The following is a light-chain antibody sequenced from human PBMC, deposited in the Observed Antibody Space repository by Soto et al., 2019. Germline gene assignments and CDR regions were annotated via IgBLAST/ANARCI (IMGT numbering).Light chain of an antibody. V-gene: IGLV3-21*04. J-gene: IGLJ3*02. Sequence: SSELTQPPSVSVAPGKTARISCGGNNIGSKSVHWYQQKPGQAPVLVIYYDTDRPSGIPERFSGSNSGNTATLTISRVEAGDEADYYCQVWDSGSDHRVFGGGTKVTVL. CDR3: QVWDSGSDHRV. CDR2: YDT. CDR1: NIGSKS.